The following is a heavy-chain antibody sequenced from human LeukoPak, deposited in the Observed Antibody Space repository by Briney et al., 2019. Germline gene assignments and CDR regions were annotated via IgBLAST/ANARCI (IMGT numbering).Heavy chain of an antibody. Sequence: PGGSLRLSCAASGFTFSSYSMNWVRQAPGKGLEWVSSISSSSSYIYYADSVKGRFTISRDNAKNSLYLQMNSLRAEDTAVYYCARDRCSSTSCFNDYWGQGTLVTVSS. V-gene: IGHV3-21*01. CDR3: ARDRCSSTSCFNDY. J-gene: IGHJ4*02. D-gene: IGHD2-2*01. CDR1: GFTFSSYS. CDR2: ISSSSSYI.